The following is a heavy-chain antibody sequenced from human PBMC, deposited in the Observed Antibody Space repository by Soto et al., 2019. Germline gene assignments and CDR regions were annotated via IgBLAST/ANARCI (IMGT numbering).Heavy chain of an antibody. Sequence: QVQLLQSGAEVKKPGASVRVSCKASGYSFTRFGISWGRQAPGQGLEWVGRISTYNGNTKYAQKLQGRVTVSTDTSTRPAYMELRSLRSDDTAVYYCAREPQYSTSTPVFDYWGQGTLLTVSS. D-gene: IGHD6-6*01. CDR2: ISTYNGNT. CDR3: AREPQYSTSTPVFDY. J-gene: IGHJ4*02. V-gene: IGHV1-18*01. CDR1: GYSFTRFG.